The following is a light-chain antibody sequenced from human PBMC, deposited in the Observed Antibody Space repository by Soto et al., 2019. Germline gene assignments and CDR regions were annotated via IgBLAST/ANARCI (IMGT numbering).Light chain of an antibody. J-gene: IGKJ1*01. V-gene: IGKV3-11*01. CDR1: QSISTF. CDR3: QHYNSYSEA. Sequence: EVVLTQSPATLSLSPGERATLSCRASQSISTFLAWYQQRPGQTPRLLIYDASNRAPGIPARFSGSGSGTDFTLTISSLEPDDFATYYCQHYNSYSEAFGQGTKVDIK. CDR2: DAS.